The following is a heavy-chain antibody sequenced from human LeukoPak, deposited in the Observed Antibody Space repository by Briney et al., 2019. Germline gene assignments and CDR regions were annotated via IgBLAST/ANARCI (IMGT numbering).Heavy chain of an antibody. CDR3: ARKTGTTQPFDY. V-gene: IGHV4-59*08. J-gene: IGHJ4*02. Sequence: SETLSLTCTVSGGSINSYYWGWIRQPPGKGLEWIGYIFYRGSTNYNPSLKSRVTISVDTSKNQFSLKLSSVTAADTAVYFCARKTGTTQPFDYWGQGTLVTVSS. CDR2: IFYRGST. D-gene: IGHD1-1*01. CDR1: GGSINSYY.